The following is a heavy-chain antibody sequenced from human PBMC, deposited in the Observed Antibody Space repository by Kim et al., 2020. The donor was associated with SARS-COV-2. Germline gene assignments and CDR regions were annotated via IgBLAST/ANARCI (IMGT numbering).Heavy chain of an antibody. V-gene: IGHV3-30-3*01. CDR2: ISYDGSSK. CDR1: GFTFNSYV. CDR3: ARGDYDSWRGYLGPDY. Sequence: GGSLRLSCAASGFTFNSYVMHWVRQAPGKGLEWVALISYDGSSKYYADSGKGRFTLSRDNSKNTVYLQMNSLRGEDTAVYYSARGDYDSWRGYLGPDYWG. J-gene: IGHJ4*01. D-gene: IGHD3-3*01.